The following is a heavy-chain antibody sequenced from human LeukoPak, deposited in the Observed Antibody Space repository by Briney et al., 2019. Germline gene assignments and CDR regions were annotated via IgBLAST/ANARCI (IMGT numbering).Heavy chain of an antibody. CDR1: GGSINSYY. CDR2: IYSSGAT. D-gene: IGHD6-19*01. J-gene: IGHJ4*02. Sequence: SETLSLTCTVSGGSINSYYWSWIRQPAGKGLEWIGRIYSSGATNYNPSLKSRVTMSVDTSKNQFSLKLNSVTAADTAAYFCARVSSGWSYYFDYWGQGTLVTVSS. CDR3: ARVSSGWSYYFDY. V-gene: IGHV4-4*07.